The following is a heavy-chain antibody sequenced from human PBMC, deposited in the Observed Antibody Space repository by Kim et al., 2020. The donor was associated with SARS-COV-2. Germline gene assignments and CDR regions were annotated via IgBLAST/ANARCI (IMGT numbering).Heavy chain of an antibody. CDR2: MNPNSGNT. D-gene: IGHD3-10*01. V-gene: IGHV1-8*01. J-gene: IGHJ4*02. CDR1: GYTFTSYD. CDR3: ARVGTYYYGSGSYYNLFDY. Sequence: ASVKVSCKASGYTFTSYDINWVRQATGQGLEWMGWMNPNSGNTGYAQKFQGRVTMTRNTSISTAYMELSSLRSEDTAVYYCARVGTYYYGSGSYYNLFDYWGQGTLVTVSS.